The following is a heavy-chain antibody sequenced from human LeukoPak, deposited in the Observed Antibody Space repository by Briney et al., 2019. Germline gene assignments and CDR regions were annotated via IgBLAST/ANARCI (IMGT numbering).Heavy chain of an antibody. CDR2: IIPILGIA. CDR1: GGTFSSYA. Sequence: SVKVSCKASGGTFSSYAISWVRQAPGQGLEWMGRIIPILGIANYAQKFQGRVTITADKSTSTAYMELSSLRSEDTAVYYCASMSYYGSGSYSYYGMDVWGQGTTVTASS. J-gene: IGHJ6*02. CDR3: ASMSYYGSGSYSYYGMDV. V-gene: IGHV1-69*04. D-gene: IGHD3-10*01.